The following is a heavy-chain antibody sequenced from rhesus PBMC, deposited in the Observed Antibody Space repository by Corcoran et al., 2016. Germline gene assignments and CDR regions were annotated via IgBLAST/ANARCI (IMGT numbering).Heavy chain of an antibody. V-gene: IGHV1-180*01. D-gene: IGHD3S6*01. CDR1: GYTFTSYY. CDR3: TRASGNTHVHFDY. J-gene: IGHJ4*01. Sequence: QVQLVQSGAEIKQPGASVKLSCKASGYTFTSYYIHWVRQAPGQGLAWKRLIPPYNGKQVYAQNYQGRVTISTNTSTRKGYMELSSLRSEDTAVYYCTRASGNTHVHFDYWGQGVLVTVSS. CDR2: IPPYNGKQ.